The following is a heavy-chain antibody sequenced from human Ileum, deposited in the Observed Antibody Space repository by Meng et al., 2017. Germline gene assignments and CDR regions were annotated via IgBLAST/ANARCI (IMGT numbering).Heavy chain of an antibody. CDR3: ARTYCTTNSCHSYFDY. CDR1: GGSLRGYY. CDR2: ISQSGST. D-gene: IGHD2-2*01. J-gene: IGHJ4*02. Sequence: GSLRLSCGVYGGSLRGYYWSWIRQPPGKGLEWIGEISQSGSTRYNPSLKSRVTMSVDTSKNHFSLSLSSVIAADTAVYYCARTYCTTNSCHSYFDYWDQGTLVTVSS. V-gene: IGHV4-34*01.